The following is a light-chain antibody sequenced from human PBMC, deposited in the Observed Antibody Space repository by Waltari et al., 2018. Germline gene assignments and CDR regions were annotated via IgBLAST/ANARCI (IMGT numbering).Light chain of an antibody. J-gene: IGLJ2*01. V-gene: IGLV3-1*01. CDR2: EVN. CDR3: QAWDSSSHVT. Sequence: WFQAKPGQSPVLVIYEVNKRPSGSPERISGSNSGNTATLTISGTQAMDEADYYCQAWDSSSHVTFGGGSKLTVL.